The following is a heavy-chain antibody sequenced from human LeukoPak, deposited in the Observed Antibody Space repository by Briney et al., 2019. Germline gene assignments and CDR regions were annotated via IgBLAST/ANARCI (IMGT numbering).Heavy chain of an antibody. Sequence: GASVKVSCKASGYTFTGYYMHWVRQAPGQGLEWMGWINPNSGGTNYAQKFQGRVTMTRDTSISTAYMELSRLRSDDTAVYYCARGVSREAGDYYYMDVWXKGTTVTIS. CDR1: GYTFTGYY. D-gene: IGHD6-19*01. CDR3: ARGVSREAGDYYYMDV. CDR2: INPNSGGT. J-gene: IGHJ6*03. V-gene: IGHV1-2*02.